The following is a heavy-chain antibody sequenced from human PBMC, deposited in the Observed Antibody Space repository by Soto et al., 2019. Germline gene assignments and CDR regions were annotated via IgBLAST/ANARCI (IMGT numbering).Heavy chain of an antibody. V-gene: IGHV1-69*13. D-gene: IGHD3-3*01. CDR2: IIANNGTT. CDR1: GGTFSSYA. CDR3: ARDREYDFWSGNKQYGMDV. Sequence: SVKVSCKASGGTFSSYAISWVRQAPGQGLEWMGWIIANNGTTNYAQKFQGRVTMTADASTSTAYMELRSLRSDDTAVYYCARDREYDFWSGNKQYGMDVWGQGTTVTVSS. J-gene: IGHJ6*02.